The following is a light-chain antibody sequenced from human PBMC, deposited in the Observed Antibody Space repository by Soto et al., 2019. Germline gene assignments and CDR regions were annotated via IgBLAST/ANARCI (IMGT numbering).Light chain of an antibody. CDR3: QQYGSSPFT. CDR1: QSVSSSY. J-gene: IGKJ5*01. Sequence: EIVLTQSPGTLSLSPGERATLSCRASQSVSSSYLAWYQQKPGQAPRLLIYGASSRATGIPDRCSGSGSGADFTLTISRLEPEDFAVYYCQQYGSSPFTFGQGTRLENK. V-gene: IGKV3-20*01. CDR2: GAS.